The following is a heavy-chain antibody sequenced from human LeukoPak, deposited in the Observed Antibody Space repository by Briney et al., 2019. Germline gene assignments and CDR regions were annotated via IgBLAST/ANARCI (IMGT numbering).Heavy chain of an antibody. CDR3: ARGIAAAGTPLPLYNYYYYMDV. D-gene: IGHD6-13*01. Sequence: SVKVSCKASGGTFSSYAISWVRQAPGQGLEWMGGIIPIFGTANYAQKFQGRVTITADKSTSTAYMELSSLRSEDTAVYYCARGIAAAGTPLPLYNYYYYMDVWGKGTTVTVSS. J-gene: IGHJ6*03. CDR1: GGTFSSYA. CDR2: IIPIFGTA. V-gene: IGHV1-69*06.